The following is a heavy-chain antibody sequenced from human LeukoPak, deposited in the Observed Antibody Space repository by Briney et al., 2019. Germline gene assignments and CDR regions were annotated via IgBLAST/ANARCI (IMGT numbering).Heavy chain of an antibody. CDR2: ISSSSSTI. J-gene: IGHJ4*02. V-gene: IGHV3-48*01. CDR1: GFTFSSYS. Sequence: GGSLRLSCAASGFTFSSYSMNWVRQAPGKGLEWVSYISSSSSTIYYADSVKGRFTISRDNAKNSLYLQMNSLRAEDTAVYYCARDRHHDYWGQGTLVTVSS. CDR3: ARDRHHDY.